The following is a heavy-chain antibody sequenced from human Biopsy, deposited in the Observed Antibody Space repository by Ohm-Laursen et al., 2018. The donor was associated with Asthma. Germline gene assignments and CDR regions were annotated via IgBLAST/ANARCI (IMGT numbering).Heavy chain of an antibody. CDR1: GFSFSNFA. Sequence: SLRLSCAAFGFSFSNFAIHWVRQAPGKGLEWVGVISKDASTQDYADSVKGRFTMARDNSKNTLDLQMNSLREEDTAVYYCARTFHFRSPYHAEHYQLWGQGTLVTVSS. CDR2: ISKDASTQ. J-gene: IGHJ1*01. V-gene: IGHV3-30*01. D-gene: IGHD3-3*02. CDR3: ARTFHFRSPYHAEHYQL.